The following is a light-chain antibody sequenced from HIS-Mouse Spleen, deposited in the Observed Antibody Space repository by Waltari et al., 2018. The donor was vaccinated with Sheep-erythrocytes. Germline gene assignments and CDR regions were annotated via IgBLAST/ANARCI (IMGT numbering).Light chain of an antibody. CDR3: CSYAGSYNHV. Sequence: QSALTQPRSVSGSPGQSVTIPCTGTSSDVGGYNYVSLYQQHPGKAPKLMIYDVNKRPSGVPVRFYGSTSSNTASLTISGLQAEDEADYYCCSYAGSYNHVFATGTKVTVL. J-gene: IGLJ1*01. V-gene: IGLV2-11*01. CDR1: SSDVGGYNY. CDR2: DVN.